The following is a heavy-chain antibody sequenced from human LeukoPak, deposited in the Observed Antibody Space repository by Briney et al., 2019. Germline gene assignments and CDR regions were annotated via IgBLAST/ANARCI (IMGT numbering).Heavy chain of an antibody. J-gene: IGHJ6*03. Sequence: SETLSLTCTVSGGSISSSSYYWGWIRQPPGKGLEWIGSIYYSGSTYYNPSLKSRVTISVDTSKNQFSLKLSPVTAADTAVYYCARGSLDYYYMDVWGKGTTVTVSS. CDR3: ARGSLDYYYMDV. CDR1: GGSISSSSYY. D-gene: IGHD2-15*01. CDR2: IYYSGST. V-gene: IGHV4-39*01.